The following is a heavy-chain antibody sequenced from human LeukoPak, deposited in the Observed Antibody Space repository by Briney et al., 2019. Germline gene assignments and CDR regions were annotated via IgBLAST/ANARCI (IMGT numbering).Heavy chain of an antibody. J-gene: IGHJ6*02. D-gene: IGHD5-18*01. Sequence: GGSLRLSCAASGFTFSSYAMSWVRQAPGRGLEGVSAISGSGGSTYYADSVKGRFTISRDNSKNTLYLRMNSLRDEDTAVYYCAKDPIPGYSYGDYYYYGMDVWGQGTTVTVSS. CDR1: GFTFSSYA. CDR2: ISGSGGST. V-gene: IGHV3-23*01. CDR3: AKDPIPGYSYGDYYYYGMDV.